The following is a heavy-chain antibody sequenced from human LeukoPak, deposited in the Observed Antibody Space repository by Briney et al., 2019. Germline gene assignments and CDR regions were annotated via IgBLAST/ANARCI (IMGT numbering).Heavy chain of an antibody. Sequence: ASVKVSCKASGYTFTGYYLHCVRQAPGQGLEWMGRINPDSGGTNYAQKFQGRVTMTRDTSISTAYMELNRLTSDDTAVYYCARACSGGSCYSDNWLDSWGQGTLVTVSS. CDR3: ARACSGGSCYSDNWLDS. CDR1: GYTFTGYY. J-gene: IGHJ5*01. V-gene: IGHV1-2*06. D-gene: IGHD2-15*01. CDR2: INPDSGGT.